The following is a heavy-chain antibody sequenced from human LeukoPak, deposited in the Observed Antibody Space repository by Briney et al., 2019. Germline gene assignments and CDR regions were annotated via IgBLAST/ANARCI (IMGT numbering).Heavy chain of an antibody. J-gene: IGHJ4*02. D-gene: IGHD3-22*01. V-gene: IGHV3-49*03. Sequence: GGSLRLSCTASGFTFGDYAMSWFRQAPGKGLEWVGFIRSKAYGGTTEYAASVKGRFTISRDDSKSIAYLQMNSLKTEDTAVYYCTREPYTYYYDSSGYSWGQGTLVTVSP. CDR1: GFTFGDYA. CDR2: IRSKAYGGTT. CDR3: TREPYTYYYDSSGYS.